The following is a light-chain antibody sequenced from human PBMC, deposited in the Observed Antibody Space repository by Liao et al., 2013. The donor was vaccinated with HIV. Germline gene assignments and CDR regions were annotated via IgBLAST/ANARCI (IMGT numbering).Light chain of an antibody. CDR1: NVGSTS. CDR2: QDT. J-gene: IGLJ3*02. CDR3: QAWDSSTGV. Sequence: SYVLTQPPSVSVAPGKTAGISCGGNNVGSTSVHWYQQRPGQSPVLVIYQDTKRPSGIPERFSGSNSGNTATLTISGTQAMDEADYYCQAWDSSTGVFGGGTKLTVL. V-gene: IGLV3-21*01.